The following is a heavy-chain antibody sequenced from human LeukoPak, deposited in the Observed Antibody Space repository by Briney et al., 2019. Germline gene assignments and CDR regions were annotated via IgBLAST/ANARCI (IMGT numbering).Heavy chain of an antibody. CDR2: ISAYNGNT. J-gene: IGHJ5*02. Sequence: ASVKVSCKASGYTFTSYGISWVRQAPGQGLEWMGWISAYNGNTNYAQKLQGRVTMTTDTSTSTAYMELRSLRPDDTAVYYCARDQLAEDWFDPWGQGTLVTVSS. CDR3: ARDQLAEDWFDP. V-gene: IGHV1-18*01. D-gene: IGHD6-13*01. CDR1: GYTFTSYG.